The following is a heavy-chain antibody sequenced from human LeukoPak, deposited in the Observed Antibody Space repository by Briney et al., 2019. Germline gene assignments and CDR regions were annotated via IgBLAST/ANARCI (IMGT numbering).Heavy chain of an antibody. CDR1: GFTFSSYA. CDR2: ISGSIGST. D-gene: IGHD6-25*01. J-gene: IGHJ4*02. V-gene: IGHV3-23*01. Sequence: GGSLRLSCAASGFTFSSYAMSWVRQAPGKGLEWVSAISGSIGSTYYADSVKGRFTISRDNSKNTLYLEMNSLRAEDTAVYYCARAGKRAADYWGQGTLVTVSS. CDR3: ARAGKRAADY.